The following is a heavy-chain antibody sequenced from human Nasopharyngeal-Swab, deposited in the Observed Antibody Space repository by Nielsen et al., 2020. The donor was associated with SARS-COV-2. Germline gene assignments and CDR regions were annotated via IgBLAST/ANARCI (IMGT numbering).Heavy chain of an antibody. CDR1: GGTFSSYA. CDR2: IIPIFGTA. D-gene: IGHD2-2*01. Sequence: SVKVSCKASGGTFSSYAISRVRQAPGQGLEWMGGIIPIFGTANYAQKFQGRVTITADESTSTAYMELSSLRSEDTAVYYCARGGGYCSSTSCPNWFDPWGQGTLVTVSS. V-gene: IGHV1-69*13. CDR3: ARGGGYCSSTSCPNWFDP. J-gene: IGHJ5*02.